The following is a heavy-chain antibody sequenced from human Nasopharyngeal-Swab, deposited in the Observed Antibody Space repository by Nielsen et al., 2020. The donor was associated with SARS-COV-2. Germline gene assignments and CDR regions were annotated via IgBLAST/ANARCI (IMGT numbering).Heavy chain of an antibody. J-gene: IGHJ6*02. V-gene: IGHV3-74*01. CDR3: ARDLPPLYYYYYGMDV. CDR2: INSDGSST. CDR1: GFTFSSYW. Sequence: GESLKISCAASGFTFSSYWMHWVRQAPGKGLVWVSRINSDGSSTSYADSVKGRFTISRDNAKNTLYLQMNSLRAGDTAVYYCARDLPPLYYYYYGMDVWGQGTTVTVSS.